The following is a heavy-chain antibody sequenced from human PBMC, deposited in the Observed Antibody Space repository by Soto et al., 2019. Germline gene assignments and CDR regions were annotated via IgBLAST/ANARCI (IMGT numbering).Heavy chain of an antibody. Sequence: QVQLVQSGAEVKKPGASVKVSCKASGYTFTSYAMHWVRQAPGQRLEWMGWINAGNGNTKYSQKFQGRVTITRDTSASTDYMELSSLRSEDTAVYYCARDRGVAGASYFDYWGQGTLVTVSS. CDR2: INAGNGNT. D-gene: IGHD6-19*01. CDR3: ARDRGVAGASYFDY. CDR1: GYTFTSYA. V-gene: IGHV1-3*01. J-gene: IGHJ4*02.